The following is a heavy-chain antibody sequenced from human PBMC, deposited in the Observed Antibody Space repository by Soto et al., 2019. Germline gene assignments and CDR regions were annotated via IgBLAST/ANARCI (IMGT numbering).Heavy chain of an antibody. J-gene: IGHJ4*02. CDR3: ARVKWEPKIYYFDY. V-gene: IGHV4-4*02. CDR1: GGSISSSNW. D-gene: IGHD1-26*01. CDR2: IYHSGST. Sequence: SETLSLTCAVSGGSISSSNWWSWVRQPPGKGLEWIGEIYHSGSTNYNPSLKSRVTISVDKSKNQFSLKLGSVTAADTAVYYCARVKWEPKIYYFDYWGQGTLVTVSS.